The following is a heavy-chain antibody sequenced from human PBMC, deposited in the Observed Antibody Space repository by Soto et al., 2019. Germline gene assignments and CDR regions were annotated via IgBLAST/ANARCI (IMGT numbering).Heavy chain of an antibody. V-gene: IGHV4-39*01. D-gene: IGHD3-3*01. Sequence: QLQLRESGPGLVKPSETLSLTCTVSGGSISSSNYYWAWIRQSPGKGLEWIGSVYYNGFTYYNPSLKSRVPISVDTSKNQFSLQLTSVTAADTAVYYCARMGDFWSGPGELDPWGPGTLVTVSS. CDR3: ARMGDFWSGPGELDP. J-gene: IGHJ5*02. CDR1: GGSISSSNYY. CDR2: VYYNGFT.